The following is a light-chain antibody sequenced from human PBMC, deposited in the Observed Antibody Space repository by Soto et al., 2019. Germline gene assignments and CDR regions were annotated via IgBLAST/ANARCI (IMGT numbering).Light chain of an antibody. CDR2: DAS. CDR3: QQYETFSGT. Sequence: IQKNQYNTTLSTSIGDTVTVTCRASQSVSGWLAWYKQTPGEAPKLLIYDASALPRVVPSRLSASGAGKKSTLPIASLQPDDSETDYCQQYETFSGTFAPVTKVDI. J-gene: IGKJ1*01. V-gene: IGKV1-5*01. CDR1: QSVSGW.